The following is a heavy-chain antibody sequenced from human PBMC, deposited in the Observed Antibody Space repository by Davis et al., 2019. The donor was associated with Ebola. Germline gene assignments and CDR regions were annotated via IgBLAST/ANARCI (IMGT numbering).Heavy chain of an antibody. CDR3: ARDTGMVTGYYEDV. CDR2: ISAYNGNI. D-gene: IGHD3-10*01. J-gene: IGHJ6*03. CDR1: GGTFSRYA. V-gene: IGHV1-18*01. Sequence: AASVKVSCKASGGTFSRYAITWVRQAPGQGLEWMGWISAYNGNIKYAQKFQGRVTMTTDTSTSTAYMELRNLRSEDTAVYYCARDTGMVTGYYEDVWGQGTTVTVSS.